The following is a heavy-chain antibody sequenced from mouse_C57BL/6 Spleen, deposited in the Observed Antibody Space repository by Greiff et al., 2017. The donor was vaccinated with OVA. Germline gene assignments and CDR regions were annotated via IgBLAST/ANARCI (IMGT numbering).Heavy chain of an antibody. V-gene: IGHV1-82*01. CDR3: ARRYYDYGFAY. J-gene: IGHJ3*01. CDR2: INPGDGAT. Sequence: VQLQQSGPELVKPGASVKISCKASGYAFSSSWMNWVKQRPGKGLEWIGRINPGDGATNSNGKFKGKATLTADKSSSTAYMQLSSLTSEDSAVYFCARRYYDYGFAYWGQGTLVTVSA. CDR1: GYAFSSSW. D-gene: IGHD2-4*01.